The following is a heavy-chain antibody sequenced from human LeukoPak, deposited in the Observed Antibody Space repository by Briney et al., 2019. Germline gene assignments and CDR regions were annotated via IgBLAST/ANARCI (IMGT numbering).Heavy chain of an antibody. CDR1: GGSFSGYY. V-gene: IGHV4-34*01. CDR3: ARGPSLRLYSSWYCCYYYMDV. CDR2: INHSGST. J-gene: IGHJ6*03. D-gene: IGHD6-6*01. Sequence: SETLSLTCAVYGGSFSGYYWSWIRQPPRKGLEWIGEINHSGSTNYNPSLNSRVTISVDTSKKPCSLKLSSVPAADTAVYYCARGPSLRLYSSWYCCYYYMDVWGKGTTVTVSS.